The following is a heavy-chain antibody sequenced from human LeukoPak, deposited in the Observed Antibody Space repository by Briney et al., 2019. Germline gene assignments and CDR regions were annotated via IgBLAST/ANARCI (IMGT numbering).Heavy chain of an antibody. V-gene: IGHV1-46*01. CDR3: ARDRGTSTTMGKNWFDP. J-gene: IGHJ5*02. Sequence: ASVKVSCKASGYTFTSYYMHWVRQAPGQGLEWMGIFNPSGGSTSYAQKFQGRVTMTRDTSTSTVYMELSSLRSEDTAVYYCARDRGTSTTMGKNWFDPWGQGTLVTVSS. CDR1: GYTFTSYY. CDR2: FNPSGGST. D-gene: IGHD4-23*01.